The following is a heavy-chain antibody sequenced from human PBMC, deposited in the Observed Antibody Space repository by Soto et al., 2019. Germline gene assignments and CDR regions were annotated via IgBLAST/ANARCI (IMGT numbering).Heavy chain of an antibody. CDR1: GYTLTELS. V-gene: IGHV1-24*01. D-gene: IGHD2-21*02. Sequence: ASVNVSCKVSGYTLTELSMHWVRQAPGKGLEWMGGFDPEDGETIYAQKFQGRVTMTEDTSTDTAYMELSSLRSEDTAVYYCATDASPGGNSWGWFDPWGQGTLVTVSS. CDR2: FDPEDGET. CDR3: ATDASPGGNSWGWFDP. J-gene: IGHJ5*02.